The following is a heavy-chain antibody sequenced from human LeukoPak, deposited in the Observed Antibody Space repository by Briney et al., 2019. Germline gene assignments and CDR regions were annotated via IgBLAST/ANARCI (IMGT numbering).Heavy chain of an antibody. CDR3: ARAIAARHYYYMDV. CDR2: ISYDGSNK. J-gene: IGHJ6*03. V-gene: IGHV3-30*01. D-gene: IGHD6-6*01. CDR1: GFTFSSYA. Sequence: GGSLRLSCAASGFTFSSYAMHWVRQAPGKGLEWVAVISYDGSNKYYADSVKGRFTISRDNSKNTLYLQMNSLRAEDTAVYYCARAIAARHYYYMDVWGQGTLVTVSS.